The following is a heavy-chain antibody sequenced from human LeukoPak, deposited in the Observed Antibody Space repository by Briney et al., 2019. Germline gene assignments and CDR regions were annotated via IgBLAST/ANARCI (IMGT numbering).Heavy chain of an antibody. D-gene: IGHD2-15*01. J-gene: IGHJ5*02. CDR3: ARRQVSGRMDNWFDP. V-gene: IGHV5-51*01. CDR2: IYPGDSDT. CDR1: GYSFSSNW. Sequence: GESLKISCKGSGYSFSSNWIGWVRQMPVKGLEWMGIIYPGDSDTRYSPSFQGQVTISADKSISTAYLQWSSLKASDSAMYYCARRQVSGRMDNWFDPWGQGTLVTVSS.